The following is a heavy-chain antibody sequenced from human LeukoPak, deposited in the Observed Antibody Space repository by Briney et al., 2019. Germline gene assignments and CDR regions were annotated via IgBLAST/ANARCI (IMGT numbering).Heavy chain of an antibody. Sequence: QAGGSLRLSCAGSGFIFGDYWMSWVRQAPGKGLEWVANIKQDGSLVQYVDSVKGRFIISRDNAKNSLYLHLNSLRPEDTAFYYCARCSGEWGDLQFAYWGQGTLVTVSS. CDR1: GFIFGDYW. CDR3: ARCSGEWGDLQFAY. D-gene: IGHD3-10*01. V-gene: IGHV3-7*01. J-gene: IGHJ4*02. CDR2: IKQDGSLV.